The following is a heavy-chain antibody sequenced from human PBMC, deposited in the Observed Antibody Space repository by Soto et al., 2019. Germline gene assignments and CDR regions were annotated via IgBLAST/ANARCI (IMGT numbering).Heavy chain of an antibody. CDR1: GGSISSGGYS. V-gene: IGHV4-30-2*01. CDR2: IYHSGRN. CDR3: ARVQGL. J-gene: IGHJ2*01. D-gene: IGHD4-4*01. Sequence: PSLTCAVSGGSISSGGYSWSWIRQPPGKGLEWIGYIYHSGRNYYNPSLKSRVTISVDRSKNQFSLKLSSVTAADTAVYYCARVQGLWGRGTLVTVSS.